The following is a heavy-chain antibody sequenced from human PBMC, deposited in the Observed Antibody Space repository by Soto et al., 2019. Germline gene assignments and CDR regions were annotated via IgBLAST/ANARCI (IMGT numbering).Heavy chain of an antibody. J-gene: IGHJ4*02. D-gene: IGHD3-22*01. Sequence: QVQLVQSGAEVKKPGSSVRVSCKTSGGTFSTYTISWVRQAPGQGLEWMGGIVPIYGTTNYAQKFQGRVTITAAASTSTAYMELSSLRSEDSAVYYCARAGKSSASYGTDFWGQGTLITVSS. V-gene: IGHV1-69*01. CDR1: GGTFSTYT. CDR3: ARAGKSSASYGTDF. CDR2: IVPIYGTT.